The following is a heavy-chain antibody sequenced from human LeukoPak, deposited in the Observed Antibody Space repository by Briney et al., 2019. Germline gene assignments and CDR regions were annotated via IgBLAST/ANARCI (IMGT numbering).Heavy chain of an antibody. J-gene: IGHJ4*02. CDR1: GFAFSNYA. CDR3: ARDSQIRGGSGSYKYPFDY. D-gene: IGHD3-10*01. Sequence: GGSLRLSCAASGFAFSNYAMSWVRQAPGKGLEWVSAISGSGGSTYYADSVKGRFTISRDNSKNMVYLQMNSLRAEDTAVYYCARDSQIRGGSGSYKYPFDYWGQGTLVTVSS. CDR2: ISGSGGST. V-gene: IGHV3-23*01.